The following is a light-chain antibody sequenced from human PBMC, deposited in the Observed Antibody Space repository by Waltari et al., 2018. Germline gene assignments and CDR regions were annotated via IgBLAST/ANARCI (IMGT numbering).Light chain of an antibody. V-gene: IGKV3-15*01. J-gene: IGKJ4*01. CDR2: GAS. CDR3: QQYNNWPLT. Sequence: CRASQSVSSNLAWYQQKPGQAPRLRSYGASTRATGIPARFSGSGSGTECTLTISSLQSEDFAVYDCQQYNNWPLTFGGGTKVEIK. CDR1: QSVSSN.